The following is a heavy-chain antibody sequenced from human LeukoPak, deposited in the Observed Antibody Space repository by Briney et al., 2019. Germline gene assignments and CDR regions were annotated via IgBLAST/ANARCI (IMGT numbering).Heavy chain of an antibody. D-gene: IGHD2-8*01. CDR3: ARALSMKSSFDY. V-gene: IGHV3-21*01. J-gene: IGHJ4*02. CDR1: GFTFSSYS. Sequence: GRSLRLSCAASGFTFSSYSMNWVRQAPGKGLEWVSSISSSSSYIYYADSVKGRFTISRDNAKNSLYLQMNSLRAEDTAVYYCARALSMKSSFDYWGQGTLVTVSS. CDR2: ISSSSSYI.